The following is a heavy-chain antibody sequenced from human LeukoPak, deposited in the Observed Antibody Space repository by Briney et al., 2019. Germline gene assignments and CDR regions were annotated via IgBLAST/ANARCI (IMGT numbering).Heavy chain of an antibody. J-gene: IGHJ3*01. Sequence: SETLSLTCAVYGGSFSGYYWSWIRQPPGKGLEWIGEINHSGSTNYNPSLKSRVTISVDTSKTQFSLKLSSVTAADTAVYYCASEFGYCTGTHCLHDGFDLWGQGTMVAVSS. CDR2: INHSGST. CDR1: GGSFSGYY. D-gene: IGHD2-8*01. V-gene: IGHV4-34*01. CDR3: ASEFGYCTGTHCLHDGFDL.